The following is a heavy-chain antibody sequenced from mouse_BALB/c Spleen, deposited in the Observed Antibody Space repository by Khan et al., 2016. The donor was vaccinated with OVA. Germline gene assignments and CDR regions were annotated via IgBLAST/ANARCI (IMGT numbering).Heavy chain of an antibody. J-gene: IGHJ4*01. Sequence: EVELVESGGGLVKPGGSLKLSCAASGFTFNNYAMFWVRQTPEKRLDWVASISRGHNIYYLVSVKGRFTISSDNVRNILFLEMSSLRSEDTAMSYCARGYYFGEMDYWGQGTSVTVSS. CDR2: ISRGHNI. V-gene: IGHV5-6-5*01. CDR3: ARGYYFGEMDY. CDR1: GFTFNNYA. D-gene: IGHD1-1*01.